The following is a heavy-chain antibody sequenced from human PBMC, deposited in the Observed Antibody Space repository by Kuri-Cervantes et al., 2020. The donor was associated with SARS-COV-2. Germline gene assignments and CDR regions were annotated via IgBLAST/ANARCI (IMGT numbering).Heavy chain of an antibody. D-gene: IGHD3-3*01. Sequence: GSLRLSCAVYGGSLSGHYWSWIRQPPGKGLEWIGEISHSGNTNYNPSLKSRLSISLDTSKNQFSLKLSSVTAADTAVYYCARGCNRITIFGVINISAAENWFDPWGQGTLVTVSS. CDR1: GGSLSGHY. V-gene: IGHV4-34*01. CDR2: ISHSGNT. J-gene: IGHJ5*02. CDR3: ARGCNRITIFGVINISAAENWFDP.